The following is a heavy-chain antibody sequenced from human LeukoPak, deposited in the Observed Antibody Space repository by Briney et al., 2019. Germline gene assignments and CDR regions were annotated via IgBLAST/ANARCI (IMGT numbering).Heavy chain of an antibody. V-gene: IGHV3-21*01. Sequence: PGGPLRLSCSASGFTFSDYDMNWVRQAPGKGLEWVSSISYLSSHVYYGDSVKGRFSISRDNAKSSLYLQMNSLGAEDTAIYYCGRAFPPLRTSSAGDLWGQGILVTVSS. D-gene: IGHD3-16*01. J-gene: IGHJ4*02. CDR2: ISYLSSHV. CDR1: GFTFSDYD. CDR3: GRAFPPLRTSSAGDL.